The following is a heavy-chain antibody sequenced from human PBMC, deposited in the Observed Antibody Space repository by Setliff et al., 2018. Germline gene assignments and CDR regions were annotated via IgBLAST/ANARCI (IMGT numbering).Heavy chain of an antibody. CDR2: IHASGSP. Sequence: SETLSLTCTVSGGSITSGSFYWSWSRQPAGKKLEWIGRIHASGSPDYNPSFKSRVTISRDTSTNQFSLKLGSVTAADTAVYYCARERYFDWFFEDWGHGTQVT. V-gene: IGHV4-61*02. CDR1: GGSITSGSFY. J-gene: IGHJ4*01. D-gene: IGHD3-9*01. CDR3: ARERYFDWFFED.